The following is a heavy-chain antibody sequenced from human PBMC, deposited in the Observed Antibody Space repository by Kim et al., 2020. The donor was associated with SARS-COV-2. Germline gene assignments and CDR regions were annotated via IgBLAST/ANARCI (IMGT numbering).Heavy chain of an antibody. D-gene: IGHD5-12*01. J-gene: IGHJ4*02. Sequence: GGSLRLSCAASGFMFRCYWLTCVRQAPGKGLEWVANIKPDGSEAYYMDSVRGRFTISRDNAKNLLYLQMNTLRAEDTAVYYCASTLRRDHWGQGTLVTVSS. CDR3: ASTLRRDH. V-gene: IGHV3-7*05. CDR1: GFMFRCYW. CDR2: IKPDGSEA.